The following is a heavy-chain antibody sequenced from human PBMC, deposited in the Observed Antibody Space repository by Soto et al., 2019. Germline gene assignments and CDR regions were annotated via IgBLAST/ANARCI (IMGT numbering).Heavy chain of an antibody. J-gene: IGHJ6*02. Sequence: GGSLRLSCVASEFIFSDYAMSWVRQAPGKGPEWVSVIGGDGYKPEYADSVKGRFTISRDNSKNTLYLQMNSLRAEDTAVYYCAEGGGAFDYYYYGMDVWGQGTTVTVSS. CDR1: EFIFSDYA. V-gene: IGHV3-23*01. D-gene: IGHD1-26*01. CDR2: IGGDGYKP. CDR3: AEGGGAFDYYYYGMDV.